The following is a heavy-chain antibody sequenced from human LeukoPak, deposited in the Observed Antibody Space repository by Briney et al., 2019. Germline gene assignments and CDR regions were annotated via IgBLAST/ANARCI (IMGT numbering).Heavy chain of an antibody. CDR1: GGTFSSYA. V-gene: IGHV1-69*05. D-gene: IGHD4-11*01. Sequence: GASVKVSCKASGGTFSSYAISWVRQAPGQGLEWMGGIIPIFGTANYAQKFQGRVTITTDESTSTAYMELSSLRSEDTAVYYCAISDYNRDYYYYMDVWGKGTTVTVSS. J-gene: IGHJ6*03. CDR2: IIPIFGTA. CDR3: AISDYNRDYYYYMDV.